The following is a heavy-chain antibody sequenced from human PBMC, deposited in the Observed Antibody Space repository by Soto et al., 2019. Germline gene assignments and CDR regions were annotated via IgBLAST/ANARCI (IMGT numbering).Heavy chain of an antibody. J-gene: IGHJ6*03. V-gene: IGHV3-21*01. CDR1: GFTFSSYS. CDR3: ARGGGYDFWSGLYYYYYYMDV. CDR2: ISSSSSYI. Sequence: EVQLVESGGGLVKPGGSLRLSCAASGFTFSSYSMNWVRQAPGKGLEWVSSISSSSSYIYYADSVKGRFTICRDNAKNSLYPQMTSLRAEGTAVYYCARGGGYDFWSGLYYYYYYMDVWGKGTTVTVSS. D-gene: IGHD3-3*01.